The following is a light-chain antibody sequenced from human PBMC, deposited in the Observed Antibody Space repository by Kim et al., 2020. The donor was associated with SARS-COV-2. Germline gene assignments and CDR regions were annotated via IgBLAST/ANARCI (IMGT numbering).Light chain of an antibody. CDR1: QGISNN. V-gene: IGKV1-27*01. CDR3: QKYNSAPRT. J-gene: IGKJ1*01. Sequence: DIQMTQSPPSLSASVGDRVTITCRASQGISNNLAWYQQKAGKVPNLLIYAASSLRPGVPSRFSGSGSGTDFTLTINSLQPEDVATYYCQKYNSAPRTFGQGTKVDIK. CDR2: AAS.